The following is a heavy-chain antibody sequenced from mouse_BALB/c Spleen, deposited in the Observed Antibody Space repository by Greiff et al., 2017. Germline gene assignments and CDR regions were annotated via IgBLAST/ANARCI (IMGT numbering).Heavy chain of an antibody. CDR2: ILPGSGST. D-gene: IGHD2-2*01. Sequence: VQLVESGAELMKPGASVKISCKATGYTFSSYWIEWVKQRPGHGLEWIGEILPGSGSTNYNEKFKGKATFTADTSSNTAYMQLSSLTSEDSAVYYCARLGYYGYDGFDYWGQGTTLTVSS. CDR3: ARLGYYGYDGFDY. V-gene: IGHV1-9*01. CDR1: GYTFSSYW. J-gene: IGHJ2*01.